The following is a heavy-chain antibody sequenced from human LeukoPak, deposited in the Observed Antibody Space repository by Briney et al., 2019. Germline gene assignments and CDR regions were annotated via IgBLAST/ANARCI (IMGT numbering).Heavy chain of an antibody. CDR2: IYYSGST. V-gene: IGHV4-31*03. CDR3: ASRYSSSWYFDY. CDR1: GGSISSGGYY. D-gene: IGHD6-13*01. J-gene: IGHJ4*02. Sequence: SETLSLTCTVSGGSISSGGYYWSWIRQHPGKGLEWIGYIYYSGSTYYNPSLKSRVTISVDTSKNQFSLKLSSVTAADTAVYYCASRYSSSWYFDYWGQGTLVTVSS.